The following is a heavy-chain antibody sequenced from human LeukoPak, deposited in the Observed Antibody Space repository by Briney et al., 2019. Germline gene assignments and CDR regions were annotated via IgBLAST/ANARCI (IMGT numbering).Heavy chain of an antibody. J-gene: IGHJ4*02. CDR3: ARDLAWGAFDS. CDR2: VSPPGGGT. Sequence: GGSLRLSCAASGFTFSSYGMSWVRQAPGKGLEWLSGVSPPGGGTYYADSVKGRFTISRDDSKNTLSLQMSSLTVEDTAIYYCARDLAWGAFDSWGQGTLVTVSS. V-gene: IGHV3-23*01. CDR1: GFTFSSYG. D-gene: IGHD7-27*01.